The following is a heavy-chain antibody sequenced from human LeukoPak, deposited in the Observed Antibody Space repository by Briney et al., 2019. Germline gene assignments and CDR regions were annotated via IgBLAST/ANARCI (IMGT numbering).Heavy chain of an antibody. Sequence: GGSLRLSCAASGFTFSSNWMNWVRQAPGKGLEGVANRKQDGSEKYYVDSVKGRFTISRDNAKNSVYLQMNSLRAEDTAVYYCARDSGWGNDYWGQGTLVTVSS. J-gene: IGHJ4*02. CDR3: ARDSGWGNDY. CDR1: GFTFSSNW. V-gene: IGHV3-7*01. CDR2: RKQDGSEK. D-gene: IGHD6-19*01.